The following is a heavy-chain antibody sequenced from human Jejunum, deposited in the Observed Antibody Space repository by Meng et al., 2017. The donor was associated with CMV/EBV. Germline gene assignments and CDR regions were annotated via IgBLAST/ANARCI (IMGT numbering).Heavy chain of an antibody. J-gene: IGHJ4*02. D-gene: IGHD3-16*01. V-gene: IGHV1-46*01. CDR1: GYTFTSYY. CDR2: INPSRGSA. CDR3: ARGTQGAYLDI. Sequence: QLQLVQSGAEVKKPGSSVKLPCKASGYTFTSYYMHWVRQAPGQGLEWMGLINPSRGSANYPQKFQGRVTMTRDTSTSTVYMEVTSLRFDDTAVYYCARGTQGAYLDIWGQGTLVTVSS.